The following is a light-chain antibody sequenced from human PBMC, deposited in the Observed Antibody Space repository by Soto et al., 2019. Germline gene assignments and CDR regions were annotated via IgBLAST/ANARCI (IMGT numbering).Light chain of an antibody. CDR3: SSYTSSFYV. Sequence: QSALTQPASVSGSPGQSITFSCTGTSSDVGGYNYVSWYQQHPGKAPKLMIYDVSNRPSGVSNRFSGSKSGNTASLTISGLQAEDEADYYCSSYTSSFYVFATGTKLTVL. V-gene: IGLV2-14*01. J-gene: IGLJ1*01. CDR2: DVS. CDR1: SSDVGGYNY.